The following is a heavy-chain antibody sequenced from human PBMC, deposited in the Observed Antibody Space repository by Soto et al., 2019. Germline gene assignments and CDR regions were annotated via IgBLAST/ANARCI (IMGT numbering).Heavy chain of an antibody. CDR2: DHYTGST. J-gene: IGHJ5*01. CDR1: GASIRSTDYY. CDR3: VRTGREGAVDPNWFDR. D-gene: IGHD3-9*01. V-gene: IGHV4-30-4*01. Sequence: SETLSLTCTVSGASIRSTDYYWSWIRQAPGKGLEWVGYDHYTGSTYYNPSLMSLLTISVDTSNNQFSLKRTLATADDTAVYYYVRTGREGAVDPNWFDRWGQGTQVTVSS.